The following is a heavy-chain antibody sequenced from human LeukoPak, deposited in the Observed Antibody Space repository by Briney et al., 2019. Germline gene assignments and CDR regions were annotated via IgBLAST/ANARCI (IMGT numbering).Heavy chain of an antibody. J-gene: IGHJ4*02. V-gene: IGHV3-23*01. CDR1: GFNFNNFA. CDR2: ISSSGTTT. Sequence: PGGSLRLSCAASGFNFNNFAMSWVRQAPGKRLEWVSTISSSGTTTFYADSVKGRLTISRDSSKNTLYVQMNSLRAEDTAVYYCAKDLPGFFDYWGQGILVTVSS. CDR3: AKDLPGFFDY.